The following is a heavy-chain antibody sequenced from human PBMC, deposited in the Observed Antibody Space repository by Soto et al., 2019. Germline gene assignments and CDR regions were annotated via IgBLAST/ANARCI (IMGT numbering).Heavy chain of an antibody. V-gene: IGHV1-69*13. D-gene: IGHD3-10*01. J-gene: IGHJ5*02. Sequence: SVKVSCKASGGPFSTYAISWVRQAPGQGLEWMGGIIPIFGTANYAQRFLGRVTISADDSTSTAYMELRSLTSDDTAVYYCAKALTMASPNWFDLWGQGTQVTVSS. CDR1: GGPFSTYA. CDR3: AKALTMASPNWFDL. CDR2: IIPIFGTA.